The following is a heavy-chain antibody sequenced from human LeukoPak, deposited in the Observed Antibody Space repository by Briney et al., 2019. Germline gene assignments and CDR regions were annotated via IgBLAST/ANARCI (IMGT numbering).Heavy chain of an antibody. V-gene: IGHV1-2*02. J-gene: IGHJ4*02. CDR2: INPNSGGT. CDR1: GYTFTGYY. D-gene: IGHD3-22*01. CDR3: AREEPIYDSSGYYSAVIDY. Sequence: GSSVKVSCKASGYTFTGYYMHWVRQAPGQGLEWMGWINPNSGGTNYAQKFQGRVTMTRDTSISTAYMELSRLRSDDTAVYYCAREEPIYDSSGYYSAVIDYWGQGTLVTVSS.